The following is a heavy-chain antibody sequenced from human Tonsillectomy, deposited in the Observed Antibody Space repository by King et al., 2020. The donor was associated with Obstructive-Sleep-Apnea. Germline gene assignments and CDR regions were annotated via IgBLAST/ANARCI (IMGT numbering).Heavy chain of an antibody. D-gene: IGHD5-12*01. CDR3: ARHRGGEDSGGYGDYFDY. J-gene: IGHJ4*02. Sequence: HVQLQESGPGLVKPSETLSLTCTVSGGSIRNYYWSWIRQPPGKGLEWIGYMYYSGNTNYNPSLKSRVTISADTSKIQFSLRLSSVTAADTAIYYCARHRGGEDSGGYGDYFDYWGQGTLVTVSS. CDR2: MYYSGNT. CDR1: GGSIRNYY. V-gene: IGHV4-59*08.